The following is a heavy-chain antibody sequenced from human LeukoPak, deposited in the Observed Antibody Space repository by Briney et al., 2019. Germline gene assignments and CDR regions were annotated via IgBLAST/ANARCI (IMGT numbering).Heavy chain of an antibody. Sequence: ASVKVSCKASSYTFTNFGIHCVRQAPGQGLEWMGWINTYNANTNYAQKLQDRVTLTIDTSTSTAYMELRSLRSDDTAVYYCARDPVVGPTPFDFWGQGTLVTVSS. CDR2: INTYNANT. J-gene: IGHJ4*02. CDR3: ARDPVVGPTPFDF. D-gene: IGHD1-26*01. V-gene: IGHV1-18*01. CDR1: SYTFTNFG.